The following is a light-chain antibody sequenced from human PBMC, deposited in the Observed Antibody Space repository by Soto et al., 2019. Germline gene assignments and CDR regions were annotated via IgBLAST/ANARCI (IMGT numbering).Light chain of an antibody. V-gene: IGKV3-15*01. Sequence: EIVMTQSAATLSVSPGERAALSCRASQSVSSNFAWYQQKPGQAPRLLIYGASTRATGIPARSSGSGSGTEFTLTISSLQSEDFAVDYCQQYNNWPYTFGQGTKLEIK. CDR3: QQYNNWPYT. CDR1: QSVSSN. J-gene: IGKJ2*01. CDR2: GAS.